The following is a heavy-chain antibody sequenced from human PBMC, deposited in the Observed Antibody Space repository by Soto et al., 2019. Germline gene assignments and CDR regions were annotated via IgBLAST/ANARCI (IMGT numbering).Heavy chain of an antibody. CDR3: AKQVVPHTNGLDA. CDR2: ISYDGSNK. J-gene: IGHJ3*01. V-gene: IGHV3-30*18. Sequence: QVQLVESGGGVVQPGRSLRLSCAASGFTFSDYGIHWVRQAPGKGLEWVAVISYDGSNKYFVDSVKGRFTISRDNSQNTVYLQMNSLRAEDSAVYHCAKQVVPHTNGLDAWGHGTMVSVSS. CDR1: GFTFSDYG. D-gene: IGHD2-8*01.